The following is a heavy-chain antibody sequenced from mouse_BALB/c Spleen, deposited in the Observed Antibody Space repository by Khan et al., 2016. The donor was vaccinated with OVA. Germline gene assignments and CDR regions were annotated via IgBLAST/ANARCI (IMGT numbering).Heavy chain of an antibody. CDR3: ARDGYFPWFAY. J-gene: IGHJ3*01. V-gene: IGHV14-1*02. CDR1: GFNIKNYY. D-gene: IGHD2-3*01. CDR2: IDPENGKT. Sequence: EVQLQESGAELVRPGALVKLSCKASGFNIKNYYMHWVKQRPEQGLEWIGWIDPENGKTIYDPKFQGKASIMADTSSNTAYLQLSSLTSEDTAVYYCARDGYFPWFAYWGQGTLVTVSA.